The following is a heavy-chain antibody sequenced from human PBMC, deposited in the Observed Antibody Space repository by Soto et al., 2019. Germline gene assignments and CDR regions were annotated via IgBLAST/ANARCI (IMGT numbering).Heavy chain of an antibody. Sequence: EVQLVESGGGLVQPGGSLRLSCAASGFTFSSYWMHWVRQAPGKGLVWVSRINIDGSRISYADSVKGRCTISRDNAKTTLYMEMNSLGVEDTAVYYCIRGDGDRYDGHGYLGRHWGQGTLVTVST. J-gene: IGHJ4*02. CDR2: INIDGSRI. CDR3: IRGDGDRYDGHGYLGRH. D-gene: IGHD3-22*01. CDR1: GFTFSSYW. V-gene: IGHV3-74*01.